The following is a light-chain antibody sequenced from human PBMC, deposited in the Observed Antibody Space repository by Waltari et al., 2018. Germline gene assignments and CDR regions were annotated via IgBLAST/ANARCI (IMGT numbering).Light chain of an antibody. V-gene: IGLV3-21*02. CDR3: QVWDRSRDQWV. CDR1: NIGSKS. J-gene: IGLJ3*02. Sequence: SYVLTQPPSVSVGPGQTAMIPCGGNNIGSKSVHWYRQRPGQAPMLVVYDDGDRPSGIPERFAGSNAGDTATLTISRVEAGDEGDYDCQVWDRSRDQWVFGGGTKLTVL. CDR2: DDG.